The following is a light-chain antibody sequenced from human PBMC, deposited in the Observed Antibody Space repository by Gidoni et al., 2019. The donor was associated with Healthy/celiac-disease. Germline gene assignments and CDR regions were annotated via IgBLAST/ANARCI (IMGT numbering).Light chain of an antibody. Sequence: SYEPTQPPSVSVSPGQTASITCSGDKVGDKYACWYQQKPGQSPVLVIYQDSKRPSGIPERFSGSNSGNTATLTISGTQAMDEADYYCQAWDSSTFVVFGGGTKLTVL. CDR3: QAWDSSTFVV. CDR2: QDS. V-gene: IGLV3-1*01. J-gene: IGLJ2*01. CDR1: KVGDKY.